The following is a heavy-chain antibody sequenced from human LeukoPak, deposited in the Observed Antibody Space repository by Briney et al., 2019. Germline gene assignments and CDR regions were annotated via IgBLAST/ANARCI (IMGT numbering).Heavy chain of an antibody. V-gene: IGHV3-23*01. CDR1: GFTFSSYA. Sequence: HPGRSLRLSCAASGFTFSSYAMHWVRQAPGKGLEWVSAISGSGGSTYYADSVKGRFTISRDNSKNTLYLQMNSLRAEDTAVYYCAKPQRETYCTNGVCPPLDYWGQGTLVTVSS. D-gene: IGHD2-8*01. CDR2: ISGSGGST. CDR3: AKPQRETYCTNGVCPPLDY. J-gene: IGHJ4*02.